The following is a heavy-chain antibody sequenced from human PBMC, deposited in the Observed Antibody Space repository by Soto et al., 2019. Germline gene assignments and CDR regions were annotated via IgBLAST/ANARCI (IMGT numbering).Heavy chain of an antibody. D-gene: IGHD6-13*01. J-gene: IGHJ6*02. CDR2: ISAYNGNT. CDR3: ARGGEVAAAGPPGMDV. V-gene: IGHV1-18*01. CDR1: GYTFTSYG. Sequence: ASVKVSCKASGYTFTSYGSSWVRQDPGQGLEWMGWISAYNGNTNYAQKLQGRVTMTTDTSTSTAYMELRSLRSDDTAVYYCARGGEVAAAGPPGMDVWGQGTTVPVSS.